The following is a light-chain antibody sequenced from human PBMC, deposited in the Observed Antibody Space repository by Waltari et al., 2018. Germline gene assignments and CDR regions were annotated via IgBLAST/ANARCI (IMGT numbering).Light chain of an antibody. J-gene: IGKJ1*01. CDR2: KAS. V-gene: IGKV1-5*03. Sequence: DIQMTQSPSTLSASIGDRVTITCRASQPINSWLAWYQQKPGKAPNLLIYKASSLQGGVPSRFSGSASGTEVTLTISSLQPDDFATYYCQQYNSYPWTFGQGTKVEIK. CDR1: QPINSW. CDR3: QQYNSYPWT.